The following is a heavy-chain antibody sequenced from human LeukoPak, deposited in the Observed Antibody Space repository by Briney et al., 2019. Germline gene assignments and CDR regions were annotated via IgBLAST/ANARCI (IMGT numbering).Heavy chain of an antibody. CDR3: ARDPSGGVTTFPTVFDY. CDR1: GGTFSSYA. V-gene: IGHV1-69*04. J-gene: IGHJ4*02. D-gene: IGHD4-11*01. CDR2: IIPILGIA. Sequence: GSSVKVSCKASGGTFSSYAISWVRQAPGQGLEWMGRIIPILGIANYAQKFQGRVTITADKSTSTAYMELSSLRSEDTAVYYCARDPSGGVTTFPTVFDYWGQGTLVTVSS.